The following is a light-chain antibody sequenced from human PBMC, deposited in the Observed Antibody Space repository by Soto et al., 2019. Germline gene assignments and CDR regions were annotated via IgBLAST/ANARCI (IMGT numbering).Light chain of an antibody. J-gene: IGKJ1*01. CDR1: QTVTTR. Sequence: DVQMTQSPSTLSASVGDRVTITCRASQTVTTRLAWYQQKPTKAPKLLIHDASSLESGVPSIFSGSGSGTEFTLTISSLQPDDSATYYCQQYNSYWTFGQGTKVDIK. CDR2: DAS. CDR3: QQYNSYWT. V-gene: IGKV1-5*01.